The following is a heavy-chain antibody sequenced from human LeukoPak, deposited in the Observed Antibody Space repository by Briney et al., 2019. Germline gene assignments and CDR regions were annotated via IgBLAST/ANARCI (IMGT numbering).Heavy chain of an antibody. CDR2: IYTSGST. CDR3: ARDTSATMIVSGAFDI. J-gene: IGHJ3*02. V-gene: IGHV4-4*07. CDR1: GGSISSYY. D-gene: IGHD3-22*01. Sequence: SETLSLTCTVSGGSISSYYWSWIRQPAGKGLEWIGRIYTSGSTYYSPSLKSRVTMSVDTSKNQFSLKLSSVTAADTAVYYCARDTSATMIVSGAFDIWGQGTMVTVSS.